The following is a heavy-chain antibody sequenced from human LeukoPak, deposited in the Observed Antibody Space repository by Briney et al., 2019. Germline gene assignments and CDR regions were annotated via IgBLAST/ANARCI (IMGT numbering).Heavy chain of an antibody. D-gene: IGHD3-9*01. J-gene: IGHJ4*02. CDR1: GFTVSSNY. V-gene: IGHV3-66*01. CDR3: AREQHSGILTGYYSDY. CDR2: IYSGGST. Sequence: SGGSLRLSYAASGFTVSSNYMSWVRQAPGKGLEWVSVIYSGGSTYYADSVKGRFTISRDNSRNTLYLQMNSLRAEDTAVYYCAREQHSGILTGYYSDYWGQGTLVTVSS.